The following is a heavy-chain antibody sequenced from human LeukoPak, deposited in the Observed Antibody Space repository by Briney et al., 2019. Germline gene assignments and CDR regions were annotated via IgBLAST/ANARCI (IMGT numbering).Heavy chain of an antibody. CDR1: GFTVSSFW. J-gene: IGHJ4*02. D-gene: IGHD2-15*01. CDR2: ISTDGYTT. V-gene: IGHV3-74*01. Sequence: PGGSLRLSCAASGFTVSSFWMHWVRKAPRKGLVWVSRISTDGYTTDYADFVQGRFTASRDNTKNTWSLEMNSLRAEDTAVYYCVVGGSPGYWGQGTLVTVSS. CDR3: VVGGSPGY.